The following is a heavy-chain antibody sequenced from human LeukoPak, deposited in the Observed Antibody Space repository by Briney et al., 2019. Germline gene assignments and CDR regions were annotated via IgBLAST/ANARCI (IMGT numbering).Heavy chain of an antibody. D-gene: IGHD1-1*01. J-gene: IGHJ4*02. CDR2: INPNSGGT. CDR1: GYTFTGYY. CDR3: ARDPGDNWNEMDY. V-gene: IGHV1-2*06. Sequence: GASVKVSCKASGYTFTGYYMHWVRQAPGQGLEWMGRINPNSGGTNYAQKFQGRVTMTRDTSISTAYMELSRLRSDDTAVYYCARDPGDNWNEMDYWGQGTLVTVSS.